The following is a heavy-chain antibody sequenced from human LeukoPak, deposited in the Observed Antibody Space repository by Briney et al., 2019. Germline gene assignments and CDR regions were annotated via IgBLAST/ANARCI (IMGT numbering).Heavy chain of an antibody. CDR1: EFTLSTYW. D-gene: IGHD2/OR15-2a*01. Sequence: PGGSLRLSCAASEFTLSTYWMSWVRQAPGKGLEWVAYIEQDGSEKNYVDSVKGRFTISRDNAKNSLYLQMNSLRAEDTAVYYCARNRASLDYWGQGALVTVSS. V-gene: IGHV3-7*04. J-gene: IGHJ4*02. CDR2: IEQDGSEK. CDR3: ARNRASLDY.